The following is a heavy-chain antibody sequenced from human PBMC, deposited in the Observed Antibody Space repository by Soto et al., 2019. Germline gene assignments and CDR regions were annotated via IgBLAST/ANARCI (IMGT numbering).Heavy chain of an antibody. CDR2: IYHGGST. V-gene: IGHV4-4*02. CDR1: GGSVSAEYW. CDR3: ARNPSDY. J-gene: IGHJ4*02. Sequence: PSETLSLTCVVSGGSVSAEYWWSWVRQPPGKGLEWIGEIYHGGSTNYNPSLKSRVTISMDKSDNQFSLKLNSVTAADTGVYYCARNPSDYWGQGAQVTVS.